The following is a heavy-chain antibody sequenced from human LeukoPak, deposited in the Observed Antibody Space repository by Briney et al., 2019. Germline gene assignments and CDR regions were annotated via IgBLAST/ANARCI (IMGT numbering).Heavy chain of an antibody. V-gene: IGHV3-7*01. J-gene: IGHJ4*02. D-gene: IGHD3-3*01. Sequence: GGSLRLSCAGSGFTFSSFWMSWVRQAPGKGLEWVVNIKQDGSERYYVDPVKGRFTISRDNAKNSLYLQINNLRAEDTAVYYCARNTYYDFWTDYLFDYWGQGTLVTAS. CDR3: ARNTYYDFWTDYLFDY. CDR1: GFTFSSFW. CDR2: IKQDGSER.